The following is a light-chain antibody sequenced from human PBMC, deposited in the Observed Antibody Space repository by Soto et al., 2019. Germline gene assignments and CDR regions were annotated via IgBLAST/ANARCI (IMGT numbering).Light chain of an antibody. V-gene: IGKV1-27*01. J-gene: IGKJ1*01. CDR3: QKYNSAPRT. Sequence: DIQITQSPSFLSASAGDGVTISCRARQGIANYLAWYQHKPGKVPNLLIYAASTLQPGVPSRFSGGGSGTDFTLTISSLQPEDVATYYCQKYNSAPRTFGQGTKVDI. CDR1: QGIANY. CDR2: AAS.